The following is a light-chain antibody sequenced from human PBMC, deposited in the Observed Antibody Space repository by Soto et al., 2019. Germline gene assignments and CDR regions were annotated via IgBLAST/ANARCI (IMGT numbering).Light chain of an antibody. Sequence: EIVLTQSPATLSLSPGERATLSCRASQSVSSYLAWYQQKPGQAPRLLIYDASNRATGVPARFSGSGSRTDFTLTTSSLEPEDCAVYYCQQRSNWPLTFGGGTKVEIK. J-gene: IGKJ4*01. CDR2: DAS. CDR1: QSVSSY. CDR3: QQRSNWPLT. V-gene: IGKV3-11*01.